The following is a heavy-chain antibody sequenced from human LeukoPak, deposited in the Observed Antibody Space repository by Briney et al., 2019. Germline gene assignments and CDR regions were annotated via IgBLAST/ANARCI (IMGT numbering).Heavy chain of an antibody. CDR1: GFTFSSYA. V-gene: IGHV3-23*01. CDR3: AHAGSSWYSRSDCHVDV. J-gene: IGHJ6*04. Sequence: PGGSLRLSCAASGFTFSSYAMSWVRQAPGKGLEWVSAISGSGGSTYYADSVKGRFTISRDNSKNTLYLQMNSLRAEDTAVYYCAHAGSSWYSRSDCHVDVWGKGTTVTVSS. CDR2: ISGSGGST. D-gene: IGHD6-13*01.